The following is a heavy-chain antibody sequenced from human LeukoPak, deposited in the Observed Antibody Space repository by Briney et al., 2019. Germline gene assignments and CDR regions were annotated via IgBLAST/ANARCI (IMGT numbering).Heavy chain of an antibody. J-gene: IGHJ6*03. CDR3: ARSREGPMSTWKRNYNYYMDV. CDR1: GGSISSYS. V-gene: IGHV4-59*08. CDR2: IYYSGST. D-gene: IGHD1-7*01. Sequence: SETLSLTCTVSGGSISSYSWSWIRQPPGKGLEWIGYIYYSGSTKYNPSLESRVTLSVDTSKNQFSLKLSSVTAADTAVYYCARSREGPMSTWKRNYNYYMDVWGKGTTVTVSS.